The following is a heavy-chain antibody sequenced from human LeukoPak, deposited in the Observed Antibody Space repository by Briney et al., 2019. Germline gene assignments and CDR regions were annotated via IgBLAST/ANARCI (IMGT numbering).Heavy chain of an antibody. D-gene: IGHD2-2*01. Sequence: SVKVSCKASGGTFSSYAISWVRQAPEQGLEWMGGIIPIFGTANYAQKFQGRVTITADESTSTAYMELSSLRSEDTAVYYCSRYRGYCSSTSCPLDYWGQGTLVTVSS. CDR1: GGTFSSYA. V-gene: IGHV1-69*13. CDR3: SRYRGYCSSTSCPLDY. CDR2: IIPIFGTA. J-gene: IGHJ4*02.